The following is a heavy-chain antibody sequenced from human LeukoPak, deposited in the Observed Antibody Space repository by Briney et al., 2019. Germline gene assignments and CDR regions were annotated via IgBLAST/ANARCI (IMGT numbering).Heavy chain of an antibody. D-gene: IGHD5-24*01. J-gene: IGHJ2*01. CDR3: TRRAARWQFDL. V-gene: IGHV3-9*01. CDR2: INWKTGNG. CDR1: GFNFDDYA. Sequence: QPGRSLRLSCAVSGFNFDDYAMHWVRQAPGRGLEWVSGINWKTGNGIYADSAKGRFTISRDNAKNSLYLQMSSLRAEDTALYYCTRRAARWQFDLWGRGTLLTVSS.